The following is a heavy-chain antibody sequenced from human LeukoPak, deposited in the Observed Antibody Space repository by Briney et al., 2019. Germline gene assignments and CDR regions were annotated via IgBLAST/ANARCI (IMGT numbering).Heavy chain of an antibody. J-gene: IGHJ5*02. CDR3: ARYCSSTSCYGSRIDP. D-gene: IGHD2-2*01. Sequence: SVKVSCKASGGTFSSYAISWVRQAPGQGLEWMGGIIPIFGTANYAQKFQGRVTITADESTSTAYMELSSLRSEDTAVYYCARYCSSTSCYGSRIDPWGQGTPVTVSS. CDR1: GGTFSSYA. V-gene: IGHV1-69*13. CDR2: IIPIFGTA.